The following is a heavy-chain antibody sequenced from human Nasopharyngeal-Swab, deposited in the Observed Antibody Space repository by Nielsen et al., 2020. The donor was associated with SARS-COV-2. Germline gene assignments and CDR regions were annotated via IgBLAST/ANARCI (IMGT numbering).Heavy chain of an antibody. CDR1: GVSISSGSYY. D-gene: IGHD3-9*01. V-gene: IGHV4-61*09. CDR2: MYTSGST. Sequence: LRLSCSVSGVSISSGSYYWSWIRQPAGMGLEWIGHMYTSGSTNYNPSLKSRVAISMDTSKNQFSLRLSSVTAADTAVYYCAREDRWTLTSFYYALDVWGQGSTVTVSS. CDR3: AREDRWTLTSFYYALDV. J-gene: IGHJ6*02.